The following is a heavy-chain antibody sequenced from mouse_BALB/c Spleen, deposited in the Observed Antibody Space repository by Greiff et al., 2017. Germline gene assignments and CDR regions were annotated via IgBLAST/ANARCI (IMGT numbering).Heavy chain of an antibody. CDR1: GFTFSSFG. Sequence: EVQLVESGGGLVQPGGSRKLSCAASGFTFSSFGMHWVRQAPEKGLEWVAYISSGSSTIYYADTVKGRFTISRDNPKNTLFLQMTSLRSEDTAMYYCAREGQVNNYFDYWGQGTTLTVSS. V-gene: IGHV5-17*02. D-gene: IGHD3-3*01. J-gene: IGHJ2*01. CDR3: AREGQVNNYFDY. CDR2: ISSGSSTI.